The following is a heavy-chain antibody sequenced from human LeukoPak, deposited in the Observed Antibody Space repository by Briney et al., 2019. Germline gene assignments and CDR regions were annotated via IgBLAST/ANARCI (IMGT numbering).Heavy chain of an antibody. Sequence: SETLSLTCTVSGGSINSYYWSWIRQPPGKGLEWIGYISYSGSTNCNPSLKSRVTISIDTSKSQFSLNLSSVTAADTAVYYCARLWDSSSSLDYWGQGTLVTVSS. D-gene: IGHD6-6*01. CDR3: ARLWDSSSSLDY. J-gene: IGHJ4*02. V-gene: IGHV4-59*08. CDR1: GGSINSYY. CDR2: ISYSGST.